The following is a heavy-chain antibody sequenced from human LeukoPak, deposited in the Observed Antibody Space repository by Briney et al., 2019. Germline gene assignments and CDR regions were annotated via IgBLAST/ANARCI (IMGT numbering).Heavy chain of an antibody. Sequence: SETLSLTCTVSGGSINSYYWSWIRQTPGKGLEWIGYIYYSGSTSYTPTLKSRVTISLDTSKNQFSLKLSFVTAADTAVYYCARGERVAVAGGIMQGAFDIWGQGTLVTVSS. CDR2: IYYSGST. V-gene: IGHV4-59*01. J-gene: IGHJ3*02. CDR1: GGSINSYY. D-gene: IGHD6-19*01. CDR3: ARGERVAVAGGIMQGAFDI.